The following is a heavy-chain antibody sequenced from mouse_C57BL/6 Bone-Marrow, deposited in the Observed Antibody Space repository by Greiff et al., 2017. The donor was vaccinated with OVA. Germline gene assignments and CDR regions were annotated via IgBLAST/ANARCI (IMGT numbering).Heavy chain of an antibody. CDR3: ARHPVVAPHWYFDV. J-gene: IGHJ1*03. Sequence: EVQLVESGGGLVKPGGSLKLSCAASGFTFSSYTMSWVRQTPEKRLEWVATISGGGGNTYYPDSVKGRFTISRDNAKNTLYLQMSSLRSEDTALYYCARHPVVAPHWYFDVWGTGTTVTVSS. CDR2: ISGGGGNT. V-gene: IGHV5-9*01. D-gene: IGHD1-1*01. CDR1: GFTFSSYT.